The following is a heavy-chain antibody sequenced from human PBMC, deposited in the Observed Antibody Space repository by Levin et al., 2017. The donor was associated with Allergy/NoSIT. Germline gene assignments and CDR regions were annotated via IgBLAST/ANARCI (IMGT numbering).Heavy chain of an antibody. CDR2: INSDAST. CDR1: GFTVSNSY. V-gene: IGHV3-53*01. Sequence: QRGESLKISCAASGFTVSNSYVIWVRQAPGKGLEWVSVINSDASTNYGDSVKGRFTVSSDNSKNTLYLQMNSLRDEDTAVYYCARSTHSYAWGSWGQGTLVTVSS. D-gene: IGHD3-16*01. CDR3: ARSTHSYAWGS. J-gene: IGHJ5*02.